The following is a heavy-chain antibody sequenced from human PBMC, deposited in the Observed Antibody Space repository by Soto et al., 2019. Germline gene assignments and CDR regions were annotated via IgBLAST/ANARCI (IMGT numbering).Heavy chain of an antibody. CDR2: INACNGNT. D-gene: IGHD3-10*01. V-gene: IGHV1-3*01. J-gene: IGHJ6*02. Sequence: ASVKVSCKASGYTFTSYAMHWVRQAPGQRLEWMGWINACNGNTKYSQKFQGRFTITRGTSASTAYMELSSLRSEDTAVYYCARERGPYYYGSGSYYIAPYYYGMDVWGQGTTVTVSS. CDR3: ARERGPYYYGSGSYYIAPYYYGMDV. CDR1: GYTFTSYA.